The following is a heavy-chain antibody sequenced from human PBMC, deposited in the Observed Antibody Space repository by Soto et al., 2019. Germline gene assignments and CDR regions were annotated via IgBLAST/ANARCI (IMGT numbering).Heavy chain of an antibody. D-gene: IGHD3-22*01. J-gene: IGHJ4*02. CDR3: AKARYYDSTGYLYYFDY. CDR2: ISGSGGST. Sequence: GGSLRLSCAASGFTFSSYAMSWVRQAPGKGLEWVSSISGSGGSTYYADSVKGRFTISRDNSKNTLYLQMNSLRAEDTAVYYCAKARYYDSTGYLYYFDYWGQGTLVTVSS. CDR1: GFTFSSYA. V-gene: IGHV3-23*01.